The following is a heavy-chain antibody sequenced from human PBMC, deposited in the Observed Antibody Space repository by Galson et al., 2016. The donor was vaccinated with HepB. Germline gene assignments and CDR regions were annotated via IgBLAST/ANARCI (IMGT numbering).Heavy chain of an antibody. CDR3: ARVWSGPKRWFDP. CDR2: ISPIFGTA. Sequence: SVKVSCKASGGTFSIYAIRWVRQAPGQGLEWMGGISPIFGTADYAQKFQGRVTITADKSTSTAYMELSGQRSEDTAVYYCARVWSGPKRWFDPWGQGTLVTVSS. D-gene: IGHD3-3*01. J-gene: IGHJ5*02. CDR1: GGTFSIYA. V-gene: IGHV1-69*06.